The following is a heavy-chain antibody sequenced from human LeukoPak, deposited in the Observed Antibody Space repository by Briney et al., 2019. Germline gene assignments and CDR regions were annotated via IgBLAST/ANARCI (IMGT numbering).Heavy chain of an antibody. CDR1: GDSVSSNSAA. V-gene: IGHV6-1*01. CDR2: TYYRSKWYS. CDR3: ARGIFNAFDF. J-gene: IGHJ3*01. Sequence: SQTLSLTFAISGDSVSSNSAAWIWIRQSPSRGLEWLGRTYYRSKWYSDYGISVKSRIIINPDTSKNQFSLQLNSVTPEDTAMYFCARGIFNAFDFWGLGTMVTVSS.